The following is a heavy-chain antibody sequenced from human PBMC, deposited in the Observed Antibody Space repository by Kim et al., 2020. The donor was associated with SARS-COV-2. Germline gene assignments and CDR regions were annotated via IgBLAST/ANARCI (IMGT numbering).Heavy chain of an antibody. J-gene: IGHJ5*02. CDR2: INHSGST. V-gene: IGHV4-34*01. CDR3: ARVPGNDNWFDP. Sequence: SETLSLTCAVYGGSFSGYYWSWIRQPPGKGLEWIGEINHSGSTNYNPSLKSRVTISVDTSKNQFSLKLSSVTAADTAVYYCARVPGNDNWFDPWGQGTLVTVSS. CDR1: GGSFSGYY.